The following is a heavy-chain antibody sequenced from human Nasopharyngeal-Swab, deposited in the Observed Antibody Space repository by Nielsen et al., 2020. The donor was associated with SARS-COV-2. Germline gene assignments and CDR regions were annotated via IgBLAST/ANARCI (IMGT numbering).Heavy chain of an antibody. CDR3: AKSSGSGYDANSFDF. CDR2: IFPDDSDT. J-gene: IGHJ4*02. D-gene: IGHD5-12*01. CDR1: GYSFTSDW. V-gene: IGHV5-51*01. Sequence: KVSCKGSGYSFTSDWIGWVRQLSGKGLEWMGIIFPDDSDTRYSPSFEGQVTISADKSITTAYLQWNSLKASDTAMYYCAKSSGSGYDANSFDFWGQGTLVTVSS.